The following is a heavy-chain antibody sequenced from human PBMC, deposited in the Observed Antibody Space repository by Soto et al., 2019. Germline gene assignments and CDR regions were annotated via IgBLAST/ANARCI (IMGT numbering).Heavy chain of an antibody. CDR2: IYYSGST. J-gene: IGHJ3*02. CDR3: ARYYDSSGYYAYPDAVEI. CDR1: GGSISSSGYY. V-gene: IGHV4-39*01. Sequence: QLQLQESGPGLVKPSETLSLTCTVSGGSISSSGYYWGWIRQPPGKGLEWIGSIYYSGSTYYNPSLQSRVTIFVDTSKNQFSLKLSSVTAAATAVYYCARYYDSSGYYAYPDAVEIWGQGTMVTVSS. D-gene: IGHD3-22*01.